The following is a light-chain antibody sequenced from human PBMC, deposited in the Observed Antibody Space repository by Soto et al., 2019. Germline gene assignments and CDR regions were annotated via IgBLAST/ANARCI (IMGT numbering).Light chain of an antibody. CDR3: SSYAGTNNFVV. CDR2: EVS. V-gene: IGLV2-8*01. J-gene: IGLJ2*01. Sequence: QSVLTQPPSASGSPGQSVTISCTGTSSDVGGYNYVSWYQQHPGKAPKLMIYEVSKRPSGVPDRFSGSKSGNRASLTVSGLQAEDEADSYCSSYAGTNNFVVFGGGTQLTVL. CDR1: SSDVGGYNY.